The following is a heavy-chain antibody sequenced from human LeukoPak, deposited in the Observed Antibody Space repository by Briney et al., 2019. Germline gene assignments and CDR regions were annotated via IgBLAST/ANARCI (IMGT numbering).Heavy chain of an antibody. J-gene: IGHJ4*02. CDR1: GGTFISYA. V-gene: IGHV1-69*13. CDR2: IIPIFGTA. Sequence: ASVKVSCKASGGTFISYAISWVRQAPGQGLEWMGGIIPIFGTANYAQKFQGRVTITADESTSTAYMELSSLRSEDTAVYYCARVSDSSWIFDYWGQGTLVTVSS. CDR3: ARVSDSSWIFDY. D-gene: IGHD6-13*01.